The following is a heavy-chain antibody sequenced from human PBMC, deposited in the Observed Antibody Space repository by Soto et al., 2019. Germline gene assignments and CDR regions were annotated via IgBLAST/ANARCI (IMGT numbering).Heavy chain of an antibody. V-gene: IGHV1-18*01. CDR3: ARYGVWEPRDY. Sequence: QVHLVQSGAEVKKPGASVKVSCKASGYTFTSYGISWVRQAPGQGREWMGWISADNGNTNYTQKRQGRVTMTKDTSTSTAYMELRSLKSDDTDVYYCARYGVWEPRDYWGQGTLVTVSS. D-gene: IGHD1-26*01. J-gene: IGHJ4*02. CDR2: ISADNGNT. CDR1: GYTFTSYG.